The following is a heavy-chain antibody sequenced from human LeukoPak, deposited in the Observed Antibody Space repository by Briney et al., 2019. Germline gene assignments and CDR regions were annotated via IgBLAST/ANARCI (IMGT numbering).Heavy chain of an antibody. J-gene: IGHJ6*03. CDR3: AAVRQQLVPYYYYYMDV. CDR1: GYTFTSYY. V-gene: IGHV1-46*01. Sequence: ASVKVSCKASGYTFTSYYMHWVRQAPGQGLEWMGIINPSGGSTSYAQKFQGRVTITRDMSTSTAYMELSSLRSEDTAVYYCAAVRQQLVPYYYYYMDVWGKGTTVTVSS. CDR2: INPSGGST. D-gene: IGHD6-13*01.